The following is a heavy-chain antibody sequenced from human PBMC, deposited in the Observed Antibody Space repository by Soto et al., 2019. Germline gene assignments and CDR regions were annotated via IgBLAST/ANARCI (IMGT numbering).Heavy chain of an antibody. CDR3: ARDGAD. V-gene: IGHV3-30-3*01. Sequence: QVQLVESGGGVVQPGRSLRLSCAASGFAFSNYAMHWVRQAPGKGLAWVAVTSYDGSNKYYADSVQGRFTISRDNSRNMLYLQMNSLRDEDTAVYYWARDGADWGQGTLVTVSS. CDR2: TSYDGSNK. CDR1: GFAFSNYA. J-gene: IGHJ4*02. D-gene: IGHD3-16*01.